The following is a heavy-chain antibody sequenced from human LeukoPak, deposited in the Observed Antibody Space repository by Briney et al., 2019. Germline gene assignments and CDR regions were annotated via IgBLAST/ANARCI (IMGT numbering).Heavy chain of an antibody. D-gene: IGHD2-2*01. CDR3: ARQRSSNSWCDY. CDR1: GGSFSGYY. Sequence: SSETLSLTCAVYGGSFSGYYWSWICQPPGKGLEWIGSIYYSGSTYYNPSLKSRVTISVDTSKDQFSLKLSSVTAADTAVYYCARQRSSNSWCDYWGQGTLVTVSS. CDR2: IYYSGST. V-gene: IGHV4-34*01. J-gene: IGHJ4*02.